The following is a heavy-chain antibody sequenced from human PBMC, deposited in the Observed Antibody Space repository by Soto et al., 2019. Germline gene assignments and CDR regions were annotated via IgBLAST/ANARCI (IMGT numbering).Heavy chain of an antibody. D-gene: IGHD3-22*01. CDR3: ARAQVYYYDSSGYYPKPPYYYYYGMDV. V-gene: IGHV1-2*04. CDR2: INPNSGGT. J-gene: IGHJ6*02. Sequence: ASVKVSCKASGYTFTGYYMHWVRQAPGQGLEWMGWINPNSGGTNYAQKFQGWVTMTRDTSISTAYMELSRLRSDDTAVYYCARAQVYYYDSSGYYPKPPYYYYYGMDVWGQGTTVTVSS. CDR1: GYTFTGYY.